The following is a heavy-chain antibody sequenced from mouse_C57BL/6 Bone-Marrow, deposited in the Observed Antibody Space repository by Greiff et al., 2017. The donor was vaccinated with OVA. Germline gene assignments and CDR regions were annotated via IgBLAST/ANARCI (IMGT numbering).Heavy chain of an antibody. CDR1: GFTFSDYY. CDR2: ISNGGGST. V-gene: IGHV5-12*01. J-gene: IGHJ4*01. CDR3: ARLRWLPLYAMDY. D-gene: IGHD2-2*01. Sequence: EVKLQESGGGLVQPGGSLKLSCAASGFTFSDYYMYWVRQTPEKRLEWVAYISNGGGSTYYPDTVKGRFTISRDNAKNTLYLQMSRLKSEDTAMYYCARLRWLPLYAMDYWGQGTSGTVSS.